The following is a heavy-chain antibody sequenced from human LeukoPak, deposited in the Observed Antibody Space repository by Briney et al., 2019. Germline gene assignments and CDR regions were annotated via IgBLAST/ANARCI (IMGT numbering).Heavy chain of an antibody. CDR2: IYNSGRS. CDR1: GGSISSGY. D-gene: IGHD2-8*02. CDR3: AGGSGASWFDP. V-gene: IGHV4-59*01. J-gene: IGHJ5*02. Sequence: SETLSLTCSVSGGSISSGYWSWIRQPPGKGLEWIAYIYNSGRSNYNPSLKSRVTISLDTSKNQFTLKLSSVTAADTAVYYCAGGSGASWFDPWGQGTLVTVSS.